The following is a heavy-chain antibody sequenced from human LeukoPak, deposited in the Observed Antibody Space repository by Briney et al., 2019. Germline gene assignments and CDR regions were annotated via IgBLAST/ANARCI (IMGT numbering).Heavy chain of an antibody. J-gene: IGHJ6*03. CDR3: AREGSSWYYYYMDV. CDR2: INTDGSST. Sequence: GGSLRLSCAASGFTFSSYWMHWVRHAPGKGLVWVSRINTDGSSTSYADSVKGRFTISRDNAKNTLYLQMNSLRAEDTAVYYCAREGSSWYYYYMDVWGKGTTVTVSS. V-gene: IGHV3-74*01. CDR1: GFTFSSYW. D-gene: IGHD6-13*01.